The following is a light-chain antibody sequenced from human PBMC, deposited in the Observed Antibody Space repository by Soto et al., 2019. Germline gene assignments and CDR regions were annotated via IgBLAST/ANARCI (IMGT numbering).Light chain of an antibody. CDR2: SAY. CDR3: RRHGEPYT. V-gene: IGKV3-20*01. Sequence: EIVLTQAPGTLSLSPGERATLSCRASQSVSSRSLAWYQQKAGQAPRLLISSAYTRATGIPDRFSGSGSGTAFTLTISRLEREDFAIYYCRRHGEPYTFGQGTKLEI. J-gene: IGKJ2*01. CDR1: QSVSSRS.